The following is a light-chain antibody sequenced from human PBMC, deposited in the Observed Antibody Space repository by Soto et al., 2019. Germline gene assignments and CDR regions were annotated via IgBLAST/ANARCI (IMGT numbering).Light chain of an antibody. Sequence: DIQMTQSPSTLSAYVGDRVNITCRASESISTWLAWSQQKPGKAPKLLISDASGVEGGVPSRFSGSGSGTEFTLTISSLQPDDCATYYYQQYKSDWTFGQGTKVEIK. V-gene: IGKV1-5*01. CDR3: QQYKSDWT. J-gene: IGKJ1*01. CDR1: ESISTW. CDR2: DAS.